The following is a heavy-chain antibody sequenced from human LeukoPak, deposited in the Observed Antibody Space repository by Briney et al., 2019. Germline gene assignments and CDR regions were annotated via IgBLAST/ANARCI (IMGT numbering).Heavy chain of an antibody. CDR2: MSYSGST. Sequence: SETLSLTCTVSGGSISSYYWSWIRQPPGKGLEWIGYMSYSGSTNYNPSLKSRVTMSINTSKNQLSLRLSSVTAADTAVYYCARGSDFGDYWGQGTLVTVSS. J-gene: IGHJ4*02. CDR1: GGSISSYY. D-gene: IGHD4-17*01. CDR3: ARGSDFGDY. V-gene: IGHV4-59*01.